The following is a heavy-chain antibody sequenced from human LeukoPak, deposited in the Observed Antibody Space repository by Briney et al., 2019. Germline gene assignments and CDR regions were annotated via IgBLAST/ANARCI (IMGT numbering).Heavy chain of an antibody. J-gene: IGHJ4*02. D-gene: IGHD1-26*01. CDR2: IIPILGIA. CDR3: AVLRIVGGVDY. V-gene: IGHV1-69*04. CDR1: GGTFSSYA. Sequence: ASVKVSCKASGGTFSSYAIRWVRQAPGQGREWMGRIIPILGIANYAQKFQGRVTIPADKSTSTAYMERSSLRSEDTAVYYCAVLRIVGGVDYWGQGTLVTVSS.